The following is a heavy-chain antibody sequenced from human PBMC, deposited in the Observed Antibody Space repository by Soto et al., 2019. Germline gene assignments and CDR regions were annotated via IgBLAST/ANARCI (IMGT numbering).Heavy chain of an antibody. CDR1: GGSITSSPSP. V-gene: IGHV4-39*01. CDR2: ISYSGTP. D-gene: IGHD5-12*01. J-gene: IGHJ5*02. CDR3: ARHGLNSGYDFDP. Sequence: QLQLQESGPGLVKTSETLTLTCTVSGGSITSSPSPWGWIRQPPGKGLAWIGGISYSGTPYYNPARRRRVTMSLDTSKNQCSLRLSSVTASDTAIYFCARHGLNSGYDFDPWGQGILVTVSS.